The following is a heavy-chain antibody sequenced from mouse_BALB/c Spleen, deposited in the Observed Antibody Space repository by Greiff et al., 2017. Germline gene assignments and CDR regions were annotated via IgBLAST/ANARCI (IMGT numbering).Heavy chain of an antibody. CDR3: ARDGNFAD. J-gene: IGHJ3*01. D-gene: IGHD2-1*01. Sequence: EVHLVESGGGLVQPGGSLRLSCATSGFTFTDYYMSWVRQPPGKALEWLGFIRNKANGYTTEYSASVKGRFTISRDNSQSILYLQMNTLRAEDSATYYCARDGNFADWGQGTLVTVSA. CDR1: GFTFTDYY. V-gene: IGHV7-3*02. CDR2: IRNKANGYTT.